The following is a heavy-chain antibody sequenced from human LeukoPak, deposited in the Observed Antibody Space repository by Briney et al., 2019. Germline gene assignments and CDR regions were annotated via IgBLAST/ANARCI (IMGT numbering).Heavy chain of an antibody. D-gene: IGHD4-17*01. CDR1: GFTVSSNY. CDR2: IYGGGST. J-gene: IGHJ6*03. V-gene: IGHV3-66*01. CDR3: ARDATTELGTVYMDV. Sequence: PGGSLRLSCAASGFTVSSNYMNWVRQAPGKGLEWASVIYGGGSTYYADSVKGRFTISRDNAKNSLYLQMNSLRVEDTAVYYCARDATTELGTVYMDVWGKGTTVTISS.